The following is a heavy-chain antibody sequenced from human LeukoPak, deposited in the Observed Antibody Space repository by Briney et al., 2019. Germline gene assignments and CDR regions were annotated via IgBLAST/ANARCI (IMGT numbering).Heavy chain of an antibody. V-gene: IGHV4-34*01. CDR1: GGSFSDYY. CDR2: INRSGST. J-gene: IGHJ4*02. Sequence: SETLSLTCAVYGGSFSDYYWSWIRQPPGKGLEWIGEINRSGSTNYNPSLESRVTISVDTSRNQFSLELPSVTAADTAVYYCARAPKIAVPGAPPGKNWGQGTLVTVSS. D-gene: IGHD6-19*01. CDR3: ARAPKIAVPGAPPGKN.